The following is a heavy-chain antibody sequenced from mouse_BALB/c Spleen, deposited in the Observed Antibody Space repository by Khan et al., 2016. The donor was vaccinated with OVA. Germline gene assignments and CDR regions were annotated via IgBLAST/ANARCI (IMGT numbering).Heavy chain of an antibody. V-gene: IGHV3-2*02. J-gene: IGHJ2*01. CDR3: ARGNYDGYYFDY. Sequence: EVQGVESGPGLVKPSQSLSLTCTVTGYSITSGYAWNWIRQFPGNKLEWMGYISYSGGTSYNPSLKSRISITRDTSKNQFFLQLNSVTTEDTATYYCARGNYDGYYFDYWGQGTPLTVSS. CDR1: GYSITSGYA. CDR2: ISYSGGT. D-gene: IGHD2-4*01.